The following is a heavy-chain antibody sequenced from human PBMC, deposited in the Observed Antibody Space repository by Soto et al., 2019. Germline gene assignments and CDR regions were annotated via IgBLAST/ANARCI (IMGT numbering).Heavy chain of an antibody. CDR1: GFTFSSYA. J-gene: IGHJ4*02. V-gene: IGHV3-30-3*01. Sequence: PGGSLRLSCAASGFTFSSYAMHWVRQAPGKGLEWVAVISCDGSNNYYADSVKGRFTISRDNSKNTLSLQMNSLRAEDTAVYYCARNDKVVVITALDFDYWGKGTLVTVSS. D-gene: IGHD3-22*01. CDR3: ARNDKVVVITALDFDY. CDR2: ISCDGSNN.